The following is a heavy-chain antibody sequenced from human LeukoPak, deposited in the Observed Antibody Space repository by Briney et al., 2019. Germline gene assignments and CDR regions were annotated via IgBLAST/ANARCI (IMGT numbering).Heavy chain of an antibody. D-gene: IGHD6-13*01. CDR2: ISGSGGST. CDR1: GFTFSSYA. Sequence: PGGSLRLSCAASGFTFSSYAMSWVRQAPGKGLEWVSAISGSGGSTYYADSVKGRFTISRDNSKNTQYLQMNSLRAEDTAVYYCAKGYSSWYTSRSDYWGQGTLVTVSS. V-gene: IGHV3-23*01. J-gene: IGHJ4*02. CDR3: AKGYSSWYTSRSDY.